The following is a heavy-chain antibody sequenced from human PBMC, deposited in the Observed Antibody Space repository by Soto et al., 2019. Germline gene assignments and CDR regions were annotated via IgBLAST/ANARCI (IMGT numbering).Heavy chain of an antibody. Sequence: GGSLRLSCAASGFTFSTYAMSWVRQAPGKGLEWVSHISGSGGSTFYADSVKGPFAISRDNAKNSLLLQMNTLRAEDTAVYYCARGSSWYHYWGQGSLVTVSS. CDR2: ISGSGGST. CDR1: GFTFSTYA. D-gene: IGHD6-13*01. CDR3: ARGSSWYHY. J-gene: IGHJ4*02. V-gene: IGHV3-23*01.